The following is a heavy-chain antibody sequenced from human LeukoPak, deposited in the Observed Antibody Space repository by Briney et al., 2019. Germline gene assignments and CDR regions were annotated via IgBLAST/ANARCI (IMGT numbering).Heavy chain of an antibody. J-gene: IGHJ4*02. D-gene: IGHD2-2*01. CDR3: ARGRSRYCSSPNCLLFDY. V-gene: IGHV3-30-3*01. Sequence: PGRSLRLSCAASGFTFSSYAMHWVRQAPGKGLEWVAVISYDGSNNYYADSVKGRFTISRDSSKNTLYLQMNSLRAEDTAVYYCARGRSRYCSSPNCLLFDYWGQGTLVAVSS. CDR1: GFTFSSYA. CDR2: ISYDGSNN.